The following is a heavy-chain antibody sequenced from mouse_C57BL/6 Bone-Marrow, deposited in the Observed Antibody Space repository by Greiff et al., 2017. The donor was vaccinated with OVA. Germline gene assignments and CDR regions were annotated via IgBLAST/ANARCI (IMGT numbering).Heavy chain of an antibody. V-gene: IGHV1-82*01. CDR3: ARGRRRDSMDY. Sequence: QVQLQQSGPELVKPGASVKISCKASGYAFSSSWMNWVKQRPGKGLEWIGRIYPGDGDTNYNGKFKGKATLTADKSSSTAYMQLSSPTSEDSAVYSCARGRRRDSMDYWGQGTSVTVSS. D-gene: IGHD3-3*01. CDR1: GYAFSSSW. J-gene: IGHJ4*01. CDR2: IYPGDGDT.